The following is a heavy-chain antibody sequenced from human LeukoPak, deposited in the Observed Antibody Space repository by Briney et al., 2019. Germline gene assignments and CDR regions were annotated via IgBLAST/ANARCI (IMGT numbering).Heavy chain of an antibody. CDR2: ISGSGGST. Sequence: PGGSLRLSCAASGFTFSSYAMSWVRQAPGKGLEWVSAISGSGGSTYYADSVKGRFTISRDNSKNTLYLQMNSLRAEDTAVYYCAKDPQGGVQLGDFDYWGQGTLVTVSS. D-gene: IGHD7-27*01. CDR1: GFTFSSYA. CDR3: AKDPQGGVQLGDFDY. J-gene: IGHJ4*02. V-gene: IGHV3-23*01.